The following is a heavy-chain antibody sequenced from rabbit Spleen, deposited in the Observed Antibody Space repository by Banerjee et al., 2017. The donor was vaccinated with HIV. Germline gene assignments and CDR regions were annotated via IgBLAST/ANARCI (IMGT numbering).Heavy chain of an antibody. CDR1: GFSFSSSYW. J-gene: IGHJ6*01. CDR3: AGSNGNFYGMDL. V-gene: IGHV1S40*01. Sequence: QSLEESGGDLVKPGASPTLTCTASGFSFSSSYWIYWVRQAPGKGLEWIACIYGSSTTYYATWAKGRFTISKTSSTTVTLQMTSLTAADTATYFCAGSNGNFYGMDLWGQGTLVTVS. CDR2: IYGSSTT. D-gene: IGHD1-1*01.